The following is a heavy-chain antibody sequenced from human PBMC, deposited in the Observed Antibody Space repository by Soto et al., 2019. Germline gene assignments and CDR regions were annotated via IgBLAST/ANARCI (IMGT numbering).Heavy chain of an antibody. D-gene: IGHD6-19*01. Sequence: SETLSLTCNMSGDSYSISTYSWSWIRQPPGKALQWIGFIYQSGVTSYNPSLKSRVTISVDTSKNQFSLKLSSVTAADAAVYYCARGGIAVAAGYAQHWGQGTLVTVSS. CDR3: ARGGIAVAAGYAQH. CDR2: IYQSGVT. V-gene: IGHV4-61*01. J-gene: IGHJ1*01. CDR1: GDSYSISTYS.